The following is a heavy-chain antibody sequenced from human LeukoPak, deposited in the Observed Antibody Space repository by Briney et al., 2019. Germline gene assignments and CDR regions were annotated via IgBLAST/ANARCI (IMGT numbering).Heavy chain of an antibody. D-gene: IGHD3-3*01. CDR3: ARGFNDFWSGSQLEY. J-gene: IGHJ4*02. V-gene: IGHV3-30-3*01. CDR2: RSHDGGKT. Sequence: GGSLRLSCAASGFIFSGYAMHLVRQAPGKGLEWVAVRSHDGGKTYYADSVKGRFTISRDNSKSTLYLQMNSLRSEDTAVYYCARGFNDFWSGSQLEYWGQGTLVTVSS. CDR1: GFIFSGYA.